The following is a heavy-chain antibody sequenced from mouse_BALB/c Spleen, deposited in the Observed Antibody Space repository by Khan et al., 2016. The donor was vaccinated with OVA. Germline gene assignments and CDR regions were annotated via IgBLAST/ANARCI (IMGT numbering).Heavy chain of an antibody. CDR2: IYPGSDNT. J-gene: IGHJ3*01. V-gene: IGHV1-77*01. Sequence: VQLQESGAELAKPGASMKMSCKASGYIFTDYNINWMRQRTGQGLEWIGEIYPGSDNTYYNERFKGKATLTVDKSSSTAYMHLSSLTSKDSAVYFCTREWAAWFPYWGQGTLVTVSA. CDR1: GYIFTDYN. CDR3: TREWAAWFPY.